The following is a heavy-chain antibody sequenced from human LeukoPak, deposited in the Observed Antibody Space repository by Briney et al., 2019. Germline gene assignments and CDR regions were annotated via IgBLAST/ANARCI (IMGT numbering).Heavy chain of an antibody. D-gene: IGHD3-10*01. V-gene: IGHV1-69*04. CDR1: GGTFSSYA. J-gene: IGHJ5*02. Sequence: SVKVFCKASGGTFSSYAISWVRQAPGQGLEWMGRIIPILGIANYAQKFQGRVTITADKSTSTAYMELSSLRSEDTAVYYCAKGMVRGVIKRDWFDPWGQGTLVTVSS. CDR2: IIPILGIA. CDR3: AKGMVRGVIKRDWFDP.